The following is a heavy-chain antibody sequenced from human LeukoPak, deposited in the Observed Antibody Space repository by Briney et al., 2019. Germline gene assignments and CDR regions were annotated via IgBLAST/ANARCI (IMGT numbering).Heavy chain of an antibody. J-gene: IGHJ5*02. CDR2: IYHSGST. CDR3: ARRGTNFWFDP. Sequence: PSQTLSLTCAVSGDSISSGGYSWSWLRQPPGKGLVWIGHIYHSGSTFYNSSLKSRVAISVDMSKNQFSLNLNSVTAADTAMYYCARRGTNFWFDPWGQGILVTVSS. D-gene: IGHD1-1*01. CDR1: GDSISSGGYS. V-gene: IGHV4-30-2*01.